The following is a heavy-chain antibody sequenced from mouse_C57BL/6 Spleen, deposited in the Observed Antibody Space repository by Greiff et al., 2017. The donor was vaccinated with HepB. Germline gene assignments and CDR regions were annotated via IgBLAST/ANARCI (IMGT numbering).Heavy chain of an antibody. CDR3: TKSNYGGFYAMDY. Sequence: QVQLKESGAELVRPGASVTLSCKASGYTFTDYEMHWVKQTPVHGLEWIGAIDPETGGTAYNQKFKGKAILTADKSSSTAYMELRSLTSEDSAVYYCTKSNYGGFYAMDYWGQGTSVTVSS. CDR2: IDPETGGT. V-gene: IGHV1-15*01. CDR1: GYTFTDYE. D-gene: IGHD2-5*01. J-gene: IGHJ4*01.